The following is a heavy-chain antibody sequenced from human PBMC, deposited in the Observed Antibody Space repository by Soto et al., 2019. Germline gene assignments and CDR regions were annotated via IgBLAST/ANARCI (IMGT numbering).Heavy chain of an antibody. J-gene: IGHJ6*03. Sequence: ASVKVSCKASGYTFTSYGISWVRQAPGQGLEWMGWISAYNGNTNYAQKLQGRVTMTTDTSTSTAYMELRSLRSDDTAVYYCSRSGYYADYHYYYLAVCGKGTTVPVSS. CDR1: GYTFTSYG. CDR3: SRSGYYADYHYYYLAV. D-gene: IGHD3-3*01. CDR2: ISAYNGNT. V-gene: IGHV1-18*01.